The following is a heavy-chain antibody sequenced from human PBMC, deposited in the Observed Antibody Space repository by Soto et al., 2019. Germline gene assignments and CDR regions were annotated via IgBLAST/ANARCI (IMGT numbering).Heavy chain of an antibody. J-gene: IGHJ5*02. D-gene: IGHD3-3*01. Sequence: ASVKVSCKASGYTFTGYYMHWVRQAPGQGLEWMGWINPNSGGTNYAQKFQGRVTMTRDTSISTAYMELSRLRSDDTAVYYCARPYYDFWSGYPHGWFDPWGQGTLVTVSS. V-gene: IGHV1-2*02. CDR3: ARPYYDFWSGYPHGWFDP. CDR1: GYTFTGYY. CDR2: INPNSGGT.